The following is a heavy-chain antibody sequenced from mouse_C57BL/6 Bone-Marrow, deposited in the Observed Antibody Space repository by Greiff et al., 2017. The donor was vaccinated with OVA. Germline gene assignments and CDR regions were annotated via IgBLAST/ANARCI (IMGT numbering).Heavy chain of an antibody. CDR3: VRSSDGYFLWFAY. D-gene: IGHD2-3*01. CDR1: GYTFTSYW. V-gene: IGHV1-55*01. CDR2: IYPGSGST. J-gene: IGHJ3*01. Sequence: QVQLQQPGAELVKPGASVKMSCKASGYTFTSYWITWVKQRPGQGLEWIGDIYPGSGSTNYNEKFKSKATLTVDTSSSTAYMQLSSLTSEDSAVYYCVRSSDGYFLWFAYWGQGTLVTVSA.